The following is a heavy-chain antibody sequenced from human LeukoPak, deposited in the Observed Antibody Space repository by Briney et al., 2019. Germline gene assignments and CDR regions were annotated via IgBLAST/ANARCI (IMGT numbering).Heavy chain of an antibody. J-gene: IGHJ3*02. Sequence: GGSLRLSCAASGFTFSNYAMSWVRQAPGKGLEWVSTINTGGGKTYYADSVKGRFTISRDNSKNTLYLQMNRLRAEDTAVYYCARDSGHDAFDIWGQGTMVTVSS. CDR2: INTGGGKT. CDR1: GFTFSNYA. CDR3: ARDSGHDAFDI. V-gene: IGHV3-23*01.